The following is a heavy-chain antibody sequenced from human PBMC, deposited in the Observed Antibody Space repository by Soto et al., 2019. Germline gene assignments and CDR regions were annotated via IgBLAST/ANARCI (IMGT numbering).Heavy chain of an antibody. V-gene: IGHV1-69*01. Sequence: QVQLVQSGAEVKKPGSSVKVSCQASGGTFSAYAINWVRQAPGQGLEWLGGITPLFGAPDCAQNFQGRVTIIADESTRTAYMELSSLRSEDTAVYYCVWERRGEDAFDVWGQGTMVTVSS. CDR3: VWERRGEDAFDV. D-gene: IGHD1-1*01. J-gene: IGHJ3*01. CDR1: GGTFSAYA. CDR2: ITPLFGAP.